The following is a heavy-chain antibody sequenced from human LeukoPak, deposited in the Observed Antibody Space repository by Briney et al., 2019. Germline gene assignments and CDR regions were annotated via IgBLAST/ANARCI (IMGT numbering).Heavy chain of an antibody. J-gene: IGHJ4*02. CDR2: INWNGGST. CDR1: GFTFDDYG. V-gene: IGHV3-20*04. D-gene: IGHD3-22*01. CDR3: ARRRKHYYDSSGYYRGYFDY. Sequence: PGGSLRLSCAASGFTFDDYGMSWVRQAPGKGLEWVSGINWNGGSTGYADSVKGRFTISRDNAKNSLYLQMNSLRAEDTALYYCARRRKHYYDSSGYYRGYFDYWGQGTLVTVPS.